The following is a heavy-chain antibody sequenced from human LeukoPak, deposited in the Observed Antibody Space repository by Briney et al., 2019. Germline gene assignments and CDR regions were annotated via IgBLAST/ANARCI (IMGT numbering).Heavy chain of an antibody. D-gene: IGHD3-9*01. V-gene: IGHV1-18*01. CDR1: GYTFTSYG. CDR2: ISAYNGNT. Sequence: ASVKVSCKASGYTFTSYGISWVRQAPGQGLEWVGWISAYNGNTNYAQKLQGRVTMTTDTSTSTAYMELRSLRSDDTAVYYCARGSPLWFCDAFDIWGQGTMVTVSS. CDR3: ARGSPLWFCDAFDI. J-gene: IGHJ3*02.